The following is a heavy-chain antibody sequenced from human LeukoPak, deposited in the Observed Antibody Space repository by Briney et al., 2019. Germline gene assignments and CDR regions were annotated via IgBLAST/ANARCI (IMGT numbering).Heavy chain of an antibody. CDR3: ASVGSSGWLFFDY. V-gene: IGHV4-39*01. CDR2: IYYSGST. J-gene: IGHJ4*02. D-gene: IGHD6-19*01. Sequence: SETLSLTCTVSGGSISSSSYYWGWIRQPPGKGLEWIGSIYYSGSTYYNPFLKSRVTISVDTSKNQFSLKLSSVTAADTAVYYCASVGSSGWLFFDYWGQGTLVTVSS. CDR1: GGSISSSSYY.